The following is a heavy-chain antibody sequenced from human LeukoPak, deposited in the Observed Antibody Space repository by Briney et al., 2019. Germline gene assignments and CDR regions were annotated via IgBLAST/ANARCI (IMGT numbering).Heavy chain of an antibody. CDR3: ARGSWRFDNGDSGFDP. CDR1: GFTFSSYG. Sequence: GGSLRLSCAASGFTFSSYGMHWVRQAPGKGLEWVAVISYDGSNKYYADSVKGRFTISRDNSKNTLYLQMNSLRTEDTAVYYCARGSWRFDNGDSGFDPWGQGTLVTVSS. J-gene: IGHJ5*02. V-gene: IGHV3-30*03. D-gene: IGHD4-17*01. CDR2: ISYDGSNK.